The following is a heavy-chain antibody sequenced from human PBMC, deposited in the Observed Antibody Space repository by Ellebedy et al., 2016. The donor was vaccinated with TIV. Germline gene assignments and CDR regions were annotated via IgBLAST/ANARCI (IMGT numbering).Heavy chain of an antibody. J-gene: IGHJ4*02. CDR2: IDRDGSTT. CDR3: ARTQFTSGGSCYSL. CDR1: GFTFSSYW. D-gene: IGHD2-15*01. V-gene: IGHV3-74*01. Sequence: GGSLRLSCAASGFTFSSYWMHWVRQAPGKGLVWVARIDRDGSTTKYADSVKGRVTISRDNAKNTLYLQMNSLRAEDTAVYYCARTQFTSGGSCYSLWGQGTLITVSS.